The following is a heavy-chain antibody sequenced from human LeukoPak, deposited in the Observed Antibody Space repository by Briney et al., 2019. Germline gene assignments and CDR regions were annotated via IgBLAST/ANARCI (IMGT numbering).Heavy chain of an antibody. V-gene: IGHV1-2*02. CDR3: ARGLVLTNYYYYYMDV. Sequence: ASVKVPCKASGYTFTGYYMHWVRQAPGQGLEWMGWINPNSGGTNYAQKFQGRVTMTRDTSISTAYMELSRLRSDDTAVYYCARGLVLTNYYYYYMDVWGKGTTVTVSS. CDR2: INPNSGGT. J-gene: IGHJ6*03. CDR1: GYTFTGYY. D-gene: IGHD3-22*01.